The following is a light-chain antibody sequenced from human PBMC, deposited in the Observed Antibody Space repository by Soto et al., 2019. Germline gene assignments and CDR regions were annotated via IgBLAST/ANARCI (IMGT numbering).Light chain of an antibody. CDR1: QNISTS. J-gene: IGKJ5*01. CDR2: DVS. Sequence: DIQLTQSLSTLSASXXDSVXMTCLASQNISTSLAWYQHKPGKAPTXXMFDVSNLESGVPSRFSGSGSGTEFTLTINSLQADDFATYYCQQHNSFSITFGQGTRLEIK. CDR3: QQHNSFSIT. V-gene: IGKV1-5*01.